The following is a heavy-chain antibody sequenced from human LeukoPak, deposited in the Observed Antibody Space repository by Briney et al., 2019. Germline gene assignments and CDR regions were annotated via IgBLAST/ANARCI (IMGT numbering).Heavy chain of an antibody. J-gene: IGHJ4*02. CDR1: GFTFISYW. CDR3: TRDAPGNTALDY. V-gene: IGHV3-74*01. D-gene: IGHD5-18*01. CDR2: INGYGSSP. Sequence: GGSLRLSCAASGFTFISYWMHWVRQAPRKGLVWVSRINGYGSSPDFADPVKGGFTFSRDNAKNTLYLHRNRLRAEATPVYYCTRDAPGNTALDYWGQGTLVTVSS.